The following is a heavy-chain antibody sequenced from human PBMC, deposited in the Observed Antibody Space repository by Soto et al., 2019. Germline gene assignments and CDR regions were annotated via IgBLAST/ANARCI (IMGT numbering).Heavy chain of an antibody. V-gene: IGHV3-9*01. CDR2: ISWNSGSI. Sequence: QLVESGGGLVQPGRSLRLSCAASGFTFDDDAMHWVRQAPGKGLEWVSGISWNSGSIGYADSVKGRFTISRDNAKNSLYLQMNSLRAEDTALYYCAKDYYGSGSFLHYYMDVWGKRTTVTVSS. CDR1: GFTFDDDA. CDR3: AKDYYGSGSFLHYYMDV. J-gene: IGHJ6*03. D-gene: IGHD3-10*01.